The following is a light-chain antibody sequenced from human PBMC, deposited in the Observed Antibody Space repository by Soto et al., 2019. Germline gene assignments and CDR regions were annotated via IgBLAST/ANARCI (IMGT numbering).Light chain of an antibody. CDR3: QQYGGLPT. Sequence: EIVLTQSPATLSVSPGQRVTLSWRASQSVTSSYIAWYQQKSGQAPRLLLYGASSRATGIPDRFRGSGSGTDFTLTISRLEPEDFAVYYCQQYGGLPTFGQGTKVDIK. CDR1: QSVTSSY. J-gene: IGKJ1*01. V-gene: IGKV3-20*01. CDR2: GAS.